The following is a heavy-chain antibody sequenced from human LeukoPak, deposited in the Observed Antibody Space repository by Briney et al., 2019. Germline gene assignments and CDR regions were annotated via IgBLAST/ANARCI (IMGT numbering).Heavy chain of an antibody. V-gene: IGHV3-7*04. CDR2: IKQDGSEK. D-gene: IGHD5-18*01. Sequence: NPGGSLRLSCAASGFTFSIYWMSWVRQAPGKGLEWVANIKQDGSEKYYVDSVKGRFTISRDNAKNSLYLQMNSLRAEDTAVYYCARGDTAMSDYWGQGTLVTVSS. J-gene: IGHJ4*02. CDR1: GFTFSIYW. CDR3: ARGDTAMSDY.